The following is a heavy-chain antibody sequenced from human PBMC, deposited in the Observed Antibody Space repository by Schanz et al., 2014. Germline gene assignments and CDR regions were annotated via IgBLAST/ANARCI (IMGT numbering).Heavy chain of an antibody. V-gene: IGHV3-11*01. CDR3: ARRITGTHHNPYYHGMDV. J-gene: IGHJ6*02. D-gene: IGHD1-20*01. CDR2: ISSSANTV. Sequence: QVQLVESGGGLVKPGGSLRLSCAASGFSFSDYYMSWIRQAPGKGLEWVSHISSSANTVYYADSVKGRFTISRDNAKSSLYLQMNSLRAEDTAVYYCARRITGTHHNPYYHGMDVWGQGTTVTVSS. CDR1: GFSFSDYY.